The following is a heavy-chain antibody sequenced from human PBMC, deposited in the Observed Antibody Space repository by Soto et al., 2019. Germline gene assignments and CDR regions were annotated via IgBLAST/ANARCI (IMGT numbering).Heavy chain of an antibody. D-gene: IGHD4-17*01. CDR2: ISYDGSNK. J-gene: IGHJ3*02. CDR1: GFTFSSYA. Sequence: GGSLRLSCAASGFTFSSYAMHWVRQAPGKGLEWVAVISYDGSNKYYADSVKGRFTISRGNSKNTLYLQMNSLRAEDTAVYYCARAASLYDYGEYDAFDIWGQGTMVTVSS. V-gene: IGHV3-30-3*01. CDR3: ARAASLYDYGEYDAFDI.